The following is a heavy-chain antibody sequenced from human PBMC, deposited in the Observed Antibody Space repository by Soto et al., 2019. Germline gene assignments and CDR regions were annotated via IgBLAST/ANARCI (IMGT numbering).Heavy chain of an antibody. D-gene: IGHD6-13*01. CDR2: IIPYYNTL. V-gene: IGHV1-69*01. J-gene: IGHJ4*02. Sequence: QAPVVQSGAEVRKPGSSVKLSCKASEGTFNSYAIAWVRQAPGQGLEWMGGIIPYYNTLNYAQKFQDRVTITADDSTNTVYMELSSLRSDDTAVYFCASGASRWYPYAFDSWAQGTLVTVSS. CDR1: EGTFNSYA. CDR3: ASGASRWYPYAFDS.